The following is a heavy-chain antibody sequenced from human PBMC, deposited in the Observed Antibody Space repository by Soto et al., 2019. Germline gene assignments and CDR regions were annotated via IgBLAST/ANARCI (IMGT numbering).Heavy chain of an antibody. V-gene: IGHV5-10-1*01. D-gene: IGHD5-18*01. CDR1: GYSFTSYW. J-gene: IGHJ5*02. CDR2: IDPSDSYT. CDR3: ASSGGDTAMATADWFDP. Sequence: GESLKISCKGSGYSFTSYWISWVRQMPGKGLEWMGRIDPSDSYTNYSPSFQGHFTISADKSISTAYLQWSSLKASDTAMYYCASSGGDTAMATADWFDPWGQGTLVTVSS.